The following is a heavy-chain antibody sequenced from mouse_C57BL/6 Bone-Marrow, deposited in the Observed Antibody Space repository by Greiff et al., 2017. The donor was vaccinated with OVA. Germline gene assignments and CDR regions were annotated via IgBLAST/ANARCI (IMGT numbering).Heavy chain of an antibody. D-gene: IGHD1-1*01. CDR1: GYTFTDYY. J-gene: IGHJ4*01. V-gene: IGHV1-76*01. CDR2: IYPGSGNT. CDR3: ARRYGSSSYAMDY. Sequence: VQLQQSGAELVRPGASVKLSCKASGYTFTDYYINWVKQRPGQGLEWIARIYPGSGNTYYNEKFKGKATLTAEKSSSTAYMQLSSLTSEDSAVYFCARRYGSSSYAMDYWGQGTSVTVSS.